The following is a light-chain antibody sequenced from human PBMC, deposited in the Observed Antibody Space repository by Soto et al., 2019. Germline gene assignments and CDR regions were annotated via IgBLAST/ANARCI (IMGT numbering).Light chain of an antibody. Sequence: QSAVTQPASVSGSPGQSITISCTGTSDDVGAYNSASWYQQLPHKAPQVILYKGTQRPSGVSSRFSGSTSGNAASLTISGLQADDEADYFCCSSASESTYVFGTGTKVTVL. CDR1: SDDVGAYNS. CDR2: KGT. CDR3: CSSASESTYV. V-gene: IGLV2-23*01. J-gene: IGLJ1*01.